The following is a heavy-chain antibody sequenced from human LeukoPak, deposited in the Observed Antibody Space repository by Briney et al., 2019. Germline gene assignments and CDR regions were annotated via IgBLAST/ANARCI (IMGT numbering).Heavy chain of an antibody. CDR1: GFTFSSYA. CDR2: ISSNGGST. CDR3: ARGDGRVVTLDY. D-gene: IGHD4-23*01. V-gene: IGHV3-64*01. Sequence: GGSLRLSCAASGFTFSSYAMHWVRQAPGEGLEYVSAISSNGGSTYYANSVKGRFTISRDNSKNTLYLQMGSLRAEDMAVYYCARGDGRVVTLDYWGQGTLVTVSS. J-gene: IGHJ4*02.